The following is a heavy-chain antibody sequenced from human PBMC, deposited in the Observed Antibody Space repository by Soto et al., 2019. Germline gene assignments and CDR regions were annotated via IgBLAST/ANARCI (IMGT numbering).Heavy chain of an antibody. CDR1: GGTFSTYA. CDR3: ARSQGGSSSLDIYYYYYYGMDV. Sequence: QVQLVQSGAEVKKPGSSVKVSCKAPGGTFSTYAISWVRQAPGQGLEWMGGVIPIFGTPKYAQKFQGRVTSTAAESTSTGYMELRSLRSEDTAVYYCARSQGGSSSLDIYYYYYYGMDVWGQGTTVTVSS. J-gene: IGHJ6*02. CDR2: VIPIFGTP. V-gene: IGHV1-69*01. D-gene: IGHD2-15*01.